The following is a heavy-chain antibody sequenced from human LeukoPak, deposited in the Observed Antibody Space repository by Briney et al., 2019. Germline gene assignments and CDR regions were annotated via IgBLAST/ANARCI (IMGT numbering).Heavy chain of an antibody. CDR3: AELGITMIGGV. J-gene: IGHJ6*04. CDR2: IRDDGSEE. Sequence: GGSLRLSCAASGFTFSRSWMTWVRQAPGKGLEWVANIRDDGSEEYYVDSVKGRFTISRDNAKNSLYLQMNSLRAEDTAVYYCAELGITMIGGVWGKGTTVTISS. D-gene: IGHD3-10*02. CDR1: GFTFSRSW. V-gene: IGHV3-7*01.